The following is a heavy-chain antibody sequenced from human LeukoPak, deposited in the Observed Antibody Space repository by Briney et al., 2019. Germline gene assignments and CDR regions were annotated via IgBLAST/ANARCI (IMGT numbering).Heavy chain of an antibody. D-gene: IGHD3-9*01. V-gene: IGHV1-69*13. J-gene: IGHJ4*02. CDR1: GYTFTSYY. Sequence: SVKVSCKASGYTFTSYYMHWVRQAPGQGLEWMGGIIPIFGTANYAQKFQGRVTITADESTSTAYMELSSLRSEDTAVYYCARFDIRSNFDYWGQGTLVTVSS. CDR3: ARFDIRSNFDY. CDR2: IIPIFGTA.